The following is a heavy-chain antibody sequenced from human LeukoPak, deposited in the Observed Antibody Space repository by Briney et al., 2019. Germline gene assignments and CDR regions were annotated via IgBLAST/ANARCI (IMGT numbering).Heavy chain of an antibody. Sequence: ASVKVSCKASGYTFTSYAMHWVRQAPGQRLEWMGWINAGNGNTKYSQKFQGRVTITRDTSASTAYMELSSLRSEDTAVYYCARDEDYDILTGSSYFDYWGQGSLVTVSP. D-gene: IGHD3-9*01. J-gene: IGHJ4*02. CDR2: INAGNGNT. CDR3: ARDEDYDILTGSSYFDY. CDR1: GYTFTSYA. V-gene: IGHV1-3*01.